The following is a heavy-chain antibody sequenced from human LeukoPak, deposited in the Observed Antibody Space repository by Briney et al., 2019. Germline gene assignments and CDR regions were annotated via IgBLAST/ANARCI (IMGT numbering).Heavy chain of an antibody. J-gene: IGHJ4*02. CDR2: IYSGGST. CDR1: GFTVSSSY. Sequence: GGSLRLSCAASGFTVSSSYMSWVRQAPGKGLEWVSLIYSGGSTYYADSVKGRFTISRDNSKNTLHLQMNSLRAEDTAMYYCARELNSSGWYLGLWGQGTLVTVSS. V-gene: IGHV3-53*01. CDR3: ARELNSSGWYLGL. D-gene: IGHD6-19*01.